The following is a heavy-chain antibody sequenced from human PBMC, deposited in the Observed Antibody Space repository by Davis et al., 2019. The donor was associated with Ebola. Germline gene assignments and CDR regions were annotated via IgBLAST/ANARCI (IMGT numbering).Heavy chain of an antibody. CDR1: GFTFSSYA. Sequence: GESLKISCAASGFTFSSYAMHWVRQAPGKGLEWVAVISYDGSNKYYADSVKGRFTISRGNSKNTLYLQMNSLRAEDTAVYYCARDLEILGSSSWYYYYYGMDVWGQGTTVTVSS. V-gene: IGHV3-30-3*01. D-gene: IGHD6-13*01. J-gene: IGHJ6*02. CDR2: ISYDGSNK. CDR3: ARDLEILGSSSWYYYYYGMDV.